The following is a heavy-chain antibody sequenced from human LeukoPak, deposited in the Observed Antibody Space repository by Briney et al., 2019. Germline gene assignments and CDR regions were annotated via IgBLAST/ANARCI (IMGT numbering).Heavy chain of an antibody. V-gene: IGHV3-30*04. CDR3: ASVDYYGSGSQSR. J-gene: IGHJ4*02. Sequence: GRSLRLSCAASGSTFSTDAMHWVRQAPGKGLEWVAVISDDGSKIYYADSVKGRFTISRDNSKNSVYLQMNSLRADDTAVYYCASVDYYGSGSQSRWGQGTLVTVSS. D-gene: IGHD3-10*01. CDR2: ISDDGSKI. CDR1: GSTFSTDA.